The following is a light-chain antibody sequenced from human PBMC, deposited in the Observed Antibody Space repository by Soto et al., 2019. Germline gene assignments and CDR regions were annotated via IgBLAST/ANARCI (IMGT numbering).Light chain of an antibody. CDR3: SSYAGSNNWV. CDR1: SSDVGGYNY. Sequence: QSALTQPPSASGSPGQSVTISCTGTSSDVGGYNYVSWYQQHPGKAPKLMIYEVSKRPSGVPDRFSGSKSGNTASLTVSGLKAEDEADYYCSSYAGSNNWVFGRGTKLTVL. V-gene: IGLV2-8*01. CDR2: EVS. J-gene: IGLJ3*02.